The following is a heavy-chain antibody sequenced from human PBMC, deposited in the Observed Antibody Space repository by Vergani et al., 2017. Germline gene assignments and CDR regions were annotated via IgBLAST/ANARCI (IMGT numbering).Heavy chain of an antibody. V-gene: IGHV3-9*01. D-gene: IGHD2-2*02. CDR3: AKAGYCSSTSCYTEWYFDL. J-gene: IGHJ2*01. Sequence: EVQLVESGGGLVQPGRSLSLSCAASGFTFDDYAMHWVRQAPGKGLEWVSGISWNSGSIGYADSVKGRFTISRDNAKNSLYLQMNSLRAEDTALYYCAKAGYCSSTSCYTEWYFDLWGRGTLVTVSS. CDR2: ISWNSGSI. CDR1: GFTFDDYA.